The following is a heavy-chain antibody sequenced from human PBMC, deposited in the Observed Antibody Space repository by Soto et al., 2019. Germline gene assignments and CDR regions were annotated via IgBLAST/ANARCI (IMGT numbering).Heavy chain of an antibody. CDR1: GGTFSNHA. CDR2: IIPLSGTT. D-gene: IGHD3-22*01. J-gene: IGHJ4*02. Sequence: SVKVSCKASGGTFSNHAVSWVRQAPGQGPEWMGGIIPLSGTTNYVQKFQGRVTITADESMTTAYMELSSLRLDDTAVYYCARGPDRSGFYLFDYWGQGTLVTVSS. CDR3: ARGPDRSGFYLFDY. V-gene: IGHV1-69*13.